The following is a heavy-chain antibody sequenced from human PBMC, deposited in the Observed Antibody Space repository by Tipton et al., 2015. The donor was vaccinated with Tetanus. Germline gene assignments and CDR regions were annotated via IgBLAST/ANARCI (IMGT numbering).Heavy chain of an antibody. V-gene: IGHV4-31*03. D-gene: IGHD2-15*01. CDR2: IYNSGST. J-gene: IGHJ4*02. CDR3: ASDQARGALGWNYFDY. Sequence: GLVKPSQTLSLTCTVSGGSISSGGYYWSWIRQHPGKGLEWIGDIYNSGSTYYNPSLKSRVTILVNTTKNQFSLKLKSVTAAGTSVYYFASDQARGALGWNYFDYWGQGSLVTVSS. CDR1: GGSISSGGYY.